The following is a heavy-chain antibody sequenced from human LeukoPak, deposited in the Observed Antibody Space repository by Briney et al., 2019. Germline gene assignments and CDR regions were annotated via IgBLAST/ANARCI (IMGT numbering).Heavy chain of an antibody. CDR2: IIPILGIT. CDR1: GGTFSTYT. Sequence: GASVKVSCKASGGTFSTYTITWVRQAPGQGLEWMGRIIPILGITNYAQKFQGRVTITADKSTSTAYMELSSLRSEDTAVYYCAREDGSGGSCYSDWAYWGQGTLVTVSS. D-gene: IGHD2-15*01. CDR3: AREDGSGGSCYSDWAY. J-gene: IGHJ4*02. V-gene: IGHV1-69*04.